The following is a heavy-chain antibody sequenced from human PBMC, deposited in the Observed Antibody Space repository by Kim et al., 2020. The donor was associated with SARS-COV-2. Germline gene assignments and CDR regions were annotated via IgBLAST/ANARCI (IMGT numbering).Heavy chain of an antibody. CDR1: GFTFSSYS. V-gene: IGHV3-48*02. Sequence: GGSLRLSCAASGFTFSSYSMNWVRQAPGKGLEWVSYISSSSSTIYYADSVKGRFTISRDNAKNSLYLQMNSLRDEDTAVYYCASADFSGYYYSDHAFDIWGQGTMVTVSS. D-gene: IGHD3-22*01. CDR3: ASADFSGYYYSDHAFDI. CDR2: ISSSSSTI. J-gene: IGHJ3*02.